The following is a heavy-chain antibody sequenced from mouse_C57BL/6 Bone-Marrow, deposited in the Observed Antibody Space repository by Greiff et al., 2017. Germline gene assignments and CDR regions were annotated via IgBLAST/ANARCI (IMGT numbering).Heavy chain of an antibody. J-gene: IGHJ3*01. CDR2: IDPENGDT. V-gene: IGHV14-4*01. CDR1: GFNIKDVY. CDR3: TCYGSCAY. Sequence: VQLQRSGAELVRLGAPVKLSCTASGFNIKDVYMHWVKKRPEQGLEWIGWIDPENGDTEYVSKFQGNDTITADTSSNTAYLQLSSLTSEDTAVYYGTCYGSCAYWGQGTLVTVSA. D-gene: IGHD1-1*01.